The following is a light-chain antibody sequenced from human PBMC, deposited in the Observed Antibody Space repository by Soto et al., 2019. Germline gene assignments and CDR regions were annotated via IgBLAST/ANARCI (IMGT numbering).Light chain of an antibody. Sequence: QSALTQPASVSGSPGQSITISCTGTSSDVGGYNYVSWYQQHPGKAPKLMIYDVSNRPSGVSNRFSCSKSRNTASLTISGLPAEDGPDYYCSPYTSSHTHVVFGGGTKVTVL. J-gene: IGLJ2*01. CDR2: DVS. CDR1: SSDVGGYNY. CDR3: SPYTSSHTHVV. V-gene: IGLV2-14*01.